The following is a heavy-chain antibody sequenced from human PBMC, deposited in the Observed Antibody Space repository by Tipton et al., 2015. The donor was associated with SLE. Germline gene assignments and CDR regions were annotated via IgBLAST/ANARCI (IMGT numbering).Heavy chain of an antibody. D-gene: IGHD4-17*01. Sequence: TLSLTCTVSGGSISSYYWSWTWQPPGKGLEWIGYIYYSGSTNYNPSLKSRVTISVDTSKNQFSLKPSSVTAADTAVYYCARGGGLTTVTTYAFDIWGQGTMVTVSS. CDR2: IYYSGST. CDR1: GGSISSYY. CDR3: ARGGGLTTVTTYAFDI. J-gene: IGHJ3*02. V-gene: IGHV4-59*01.